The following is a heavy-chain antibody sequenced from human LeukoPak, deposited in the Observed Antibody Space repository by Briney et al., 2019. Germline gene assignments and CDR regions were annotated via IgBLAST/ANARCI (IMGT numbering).Heavy chain of an antibody. CDR2: IIPIFGTA. CDR3: ARDNGDFPDNWFDP. CDR1: GGTFSSYA. V-gene: IGHV1-69*13. Sequence: SVKVSCKASGGTFSSYAISWVRQAPGQGLEWMGGIIPIFGTANYAQKFQGRVTITADESTSTAYMELSSLRSEDTAVYYCARDNGDFPDNWFDPWGQGTLVTVSS. D-gene: IGHD4-17*01. J-gene: IGHJ5*02.